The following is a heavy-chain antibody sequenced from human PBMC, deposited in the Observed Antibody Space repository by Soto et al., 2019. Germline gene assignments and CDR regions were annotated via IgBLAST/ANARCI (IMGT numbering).Heavy chain of an antibody. D-gene: IGHD3-3*01. V-gene: IGHV3-7*03. J-gene: IGHJ4*02. CDR3: ARGYYDFWSGYLDY. Sequence: EVQLVESGGGLVQPGGSLRLSCAASGFTFSSYWMSWVRQAPGKGLEWVANIKQDGSEKYYVDSVKGRFTISRDNAQNSLYLQMNGLRAEDTAVYYCARGYYDFWSGYLDYWGQGTLVTVSS. CDR2: IKQDGSEK. CDR1: GFTFSSYW.